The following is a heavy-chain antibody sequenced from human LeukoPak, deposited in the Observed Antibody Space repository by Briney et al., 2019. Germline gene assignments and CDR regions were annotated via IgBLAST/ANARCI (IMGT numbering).Heavy chain of an antibody. Sequence: ASEKVSCKASGYTCTSYGISWVRQAAGQGLEWMGWISAYNGNTNYAQKLQGRVTMTTDTSTSTAYMELRSLRSDDTAVYYCAFGDFSSGYGYWGQGTLVTVSS. CDR1: GYTCTSYG. J-gene: IGHJ4*02. D-gene: IGHD3-3*01. CDR2: ISAYNGNT. CDR3: AFGDFSSGYGY. V-gene: IGHV1-18*01.